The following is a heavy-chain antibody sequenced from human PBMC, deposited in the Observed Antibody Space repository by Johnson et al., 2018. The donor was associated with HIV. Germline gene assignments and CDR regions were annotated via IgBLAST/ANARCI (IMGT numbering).Heavy chain of an antibody. V-gene: IGHV3-NL1*01. Sequence: QVQLVESGGGVVRPGRSLRLSCAASGFTFRSYAMHWVRQAPGKGLEWVSVIYSGGSTYYADSVKGRFTISRDSSKNTLYLQMNSLRAEDTAVYYCTTDYHVVFGAFDIWGQGTMVTVSS. D-gene: IGHD1-14*01. CDR3: TTDYHVVFGAFDI. CDR1: GFTFRSYA. J-gene: IGHJ3*02. CDR2: IYSGGST.